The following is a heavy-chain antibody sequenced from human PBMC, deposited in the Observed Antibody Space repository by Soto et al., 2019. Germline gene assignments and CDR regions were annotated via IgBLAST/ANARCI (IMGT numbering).Heavy chain of an antibody. CDR2: ISIAPNCM. D-gene: IGHD6-6*01. CDR1: GFIFSGHS. Sequence: AVGSLRLSCVASGFIFSGHSFSWVRQAPGKGLEWVSSISIAPNCMYYADSVKGRFTISRDNAKNTMYLEMDSLRVKDTAVYFCARELQSSTDGHWGKGTLVTVSS. J-gene: IGHJ4*02. V-gene: IGHV3-21*06. CDR3: ARELQSSTDGH.